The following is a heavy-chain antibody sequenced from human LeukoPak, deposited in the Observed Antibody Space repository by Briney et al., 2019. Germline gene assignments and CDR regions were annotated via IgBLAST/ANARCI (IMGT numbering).Heavy chain of an antibody. V-gene: IGHV4-39*01. D-gene: IGHD3-10*01. J-gene: IGHJ5*02. CDR1: SSYW. CDR2: IYDSGST. CDR3: ARHYGP. Sequence: SSYWMNWARQPPGKGLEWIGSIYDSGSTYYNPSLKSRVTISVDTSKNQFSRKLNSVTAADTAVYYCARHYGPWGQGTLVTVSS.